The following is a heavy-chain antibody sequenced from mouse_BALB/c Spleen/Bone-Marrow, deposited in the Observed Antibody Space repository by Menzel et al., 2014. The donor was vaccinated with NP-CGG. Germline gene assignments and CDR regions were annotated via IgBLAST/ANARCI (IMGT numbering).Heavy chain of an antibody. CDR2: IHPNSGNT. D-gene: IGHD2-14*01. V-gene: IGHV1S130*01. J-gene: IGHJ2*01. Sequence: QVQLQQSGSVLVRPGASVKLSCKASGYTFTNSWLHRANQRPGQGLEWIGEIHPNSGNTNYNEKFKDKATLTVDTSSSTAYVDLSSLTSEDSAVYYCARHHRYAYYFDYWGQGTTLTVSS. CDR1: GYTFTNSW. CDR3: ARHHRYAYYFDY.